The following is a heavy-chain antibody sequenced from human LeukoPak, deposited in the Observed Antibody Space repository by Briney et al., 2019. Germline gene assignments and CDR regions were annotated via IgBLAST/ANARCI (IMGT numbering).Heavy chain of an antibody. D-gene: IGHD3-16*01. Sequence: GGSLRLSCAASGFTFSSHGMDWVRQAPGKGLEWVSGITGSGGNRYYADSVKGRFTISRDNSKNTLYLQMNSLRAEDTAVYYCAKDDNYIRFLSWGQGTLVTVSS. CDR2: ITGSGGNR. J-gene: IGHJ5*02. CDR1: GFTFSSHG. CDR3: AKDDNYIRFLS. V-gene: IGHV3-23*01.